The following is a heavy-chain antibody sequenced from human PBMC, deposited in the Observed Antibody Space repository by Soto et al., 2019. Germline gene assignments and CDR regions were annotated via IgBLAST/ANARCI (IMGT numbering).Heavy chain of an antibody. CDR3: AREGSRPYYYYGMDV. J-gene: IGHJ6*02. V-gene: IGHV1-18*01. Sequence: QVQLVQSGAEVKKPGASVKVSCKASGYSFTTYGIAWVRQAPGQGLEWMGWISTYNGDTVYAQNLQGRVIMTTDTSTTTAYMELRSLRSDDTAVYYCAREGSRPYYYYGMDVWGQGTTVSVSS. D-gene: IGHD2-15*01. CDR2: ISTYNGDT. CDR1: GYSFTTYG.